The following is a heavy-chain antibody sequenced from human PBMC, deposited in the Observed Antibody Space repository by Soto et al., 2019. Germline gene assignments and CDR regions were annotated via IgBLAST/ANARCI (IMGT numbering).Heavy chain of an antibody. V-gene: IGHV4-59*08. CDR3: ARAHHCSSAGCRMGHFDS. Sequence: QVQLQESGPGLVKPSETLSLTCTVSGDSISGYYWSWIRQPPGKGLELIGNIYYSGDTNYNPSLKSRVTLSVDTSKTQASLSLSSVTAADTAVYYCARAHHCSSAGCRMGHFDSWGQGTLVTVSS. J-gene: IGHJ4*02. CDR2: IYYSGDT. CDR1: GDSISGYY. D-gene: IGHD2-2*01.